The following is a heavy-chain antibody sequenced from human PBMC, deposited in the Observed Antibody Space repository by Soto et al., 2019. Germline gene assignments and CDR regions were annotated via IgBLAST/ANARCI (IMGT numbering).Heavy chain of an antibody. J-gene: IGHJ4*02. CDR1: GYTFTSDD. CDR3: ARGSDMDY. V-gene: IGHV1-18*01. CDR2: ISPDNSNT. D-gene: IGHD2-15*01. Sequence: QVQLVQSGAEVKKPGASVKVSCKASGYTFTSDDISWVRQAPGQGLEWMGWISPDNSNTDYAQKFQRRVTMTTDTSTSTAYMELRSLRSDDTALYYWARGSDMDYWGQGNLVTVSS.